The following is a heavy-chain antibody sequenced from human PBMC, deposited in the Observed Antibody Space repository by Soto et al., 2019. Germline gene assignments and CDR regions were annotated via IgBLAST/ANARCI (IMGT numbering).Heavy chain of an antibody. J-gene: IGHJ6*03. V-gene: IGHV1-8*01. Sequence: ASVKVSCKASGYTFTSYDINWVRQATGQGLEWMGWMNPNSGNTGYAQRFQGRVTMTRNTSISTAYMELSSLRSEDTAVYYCARGHHYYYYYYMDVWGKGTTVTVSS. CDR3: ARGHHYYYYYYMDV. CDR1: GYTFTSYD. CDR2: MNPNSGNT.